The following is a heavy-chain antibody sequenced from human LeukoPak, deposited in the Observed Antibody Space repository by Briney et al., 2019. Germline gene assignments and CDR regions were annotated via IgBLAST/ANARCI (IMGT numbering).Heavy chain of an antibody. CDR3: ARGGSGYRFDS. D-gene: IGHD3-22*01. CDR1: GGSISSYY. J-gene: IGHJ4*02. Sequence: PSETLSLTCTVSGGSISSYYWSWIRQPPGKGLDWIGYIHYSGSTNYNPSLKSRVTISVDTSKNQFSLKLSSVTAADTAVYYCARGGSGYRFDSWGQGTLVTVSS. CDR2: IHYSGST. V-gene: IGHV4-59*01.